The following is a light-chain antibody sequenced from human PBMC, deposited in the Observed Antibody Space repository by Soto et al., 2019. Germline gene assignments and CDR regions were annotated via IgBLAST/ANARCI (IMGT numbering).Light chain of an antibody. V-gene: IGLV2-8*01. CDR3: SSDAGTNSFV. J-gene: IGLJ1*01. CDR1: TSDIGAYNY. Sequence: QSALTQPPSASGSPGQSVTISCTGTTSDIGAYNYVSWYQQRPGKAPNLIIYEVTRRPSGLPDRIFGSKSYTTASLTVSGRQAEDEADYYCSSDAGTNSFVFGTGTKLTVL. CDR2: EVT.